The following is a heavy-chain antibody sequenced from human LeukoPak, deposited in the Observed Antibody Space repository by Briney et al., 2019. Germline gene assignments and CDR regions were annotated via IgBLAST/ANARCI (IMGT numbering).Heavy chain of an antibody. D-gene: IGHD6-13*01. CDR2: INPNSGGT. Sequence: VASVKVSCKASGYTFTGYYMHWVRQAPGQGLEWMGWINPNSGGTNYAQKFQGRVTMTRDTSISTAYMELSRLRSDDTAVYYCARDGSESIAAVWYDYWGQGTLVTVSS. J-gene: IGHJ4*02. CDR1: GYTFTGYY. V-gene: IGHV1-2*02. CDR3: ARDGSESIAAVWYDY.